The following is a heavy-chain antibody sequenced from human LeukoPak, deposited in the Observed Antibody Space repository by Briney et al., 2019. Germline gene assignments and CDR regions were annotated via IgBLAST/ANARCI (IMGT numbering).Heavy chain of an antibody. CDR1: GFTFNSYG. J-gene: IGHJ6*04. CDR3: AELGITMIGGV. CDR2: IRYDGSYK. V-gene: IGHV3-30*02. Sequence: QSGGSRRFSCAASGFTFNSYGMHWVRQAPGKGLEWVAFIRYDGSYKYYADSVKGRFTISRDNAKNSLYLQMNSLRAEDTAVYYCAELGITMIGGVWGKGTTVTICS. D-gene: IGHD3-10*02.